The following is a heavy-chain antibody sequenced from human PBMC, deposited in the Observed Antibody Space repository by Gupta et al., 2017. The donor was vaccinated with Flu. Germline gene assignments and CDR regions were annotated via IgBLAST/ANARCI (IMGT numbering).Heavy chain of an antibody. CDR1: FTFRSYD. Sequence: FTFRSYDVIWVRLAPGKGLEWVSVIPGSGGGSCDGTYYADYVKGRFTYNSKDSKKKVYLERSSLRAEDAAQDDCGKASNDYWGQGALVTVSS. V-gene: IGHV3-23*01. CDR3: GKASNDY. CDR2: IPGSGGGSCDGT. J-gene: IGHJ4*02.